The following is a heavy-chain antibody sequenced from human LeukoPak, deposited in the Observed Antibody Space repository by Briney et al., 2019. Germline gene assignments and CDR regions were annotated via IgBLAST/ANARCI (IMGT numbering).Heavy chain of an antibody. D-gene: IGHD2-2*01. CDR2: IRYDGSNK. J-gene: IGHJ3*02. V-gene: IGHV3-30*02. CDR3: AKVLVRTSQLVPFDM. CDR1: GFTSSSYA. Sequence: GGPLSFSVAGPGFTSSSYARNWFGQAPGKGLGGWAFIRYDGSNKYYADSVKGRFTISRDNSKNTLYLQMKSLRAEDTAVYYCAKVLVRTSQLVPFDMWGQGTMVTVSS.